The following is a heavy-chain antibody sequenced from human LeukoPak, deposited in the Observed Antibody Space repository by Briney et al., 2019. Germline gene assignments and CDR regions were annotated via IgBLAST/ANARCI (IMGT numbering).Heavy chain of an antibody. J-gene: IGHJ5*02. V-gene: IGHV1-2*02. CDR2: INPNSGGT. Sequence: ASVTVSCKASGYTFTGYYMHWVRQAPGQGLEWMGWINPNSGGTNYAQKFQGRVTMTRDTSISTAYMELSRLRSDDTAVYYCARDIVMVAYWFDPWGQGTLVTVSS. CDR1: GYTFTGYY. CDR3: ARDIVMVAYWFDP. D-gene: IGHD3-16*02.